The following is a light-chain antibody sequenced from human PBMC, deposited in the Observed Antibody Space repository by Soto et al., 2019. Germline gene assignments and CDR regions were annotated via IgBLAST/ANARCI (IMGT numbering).Light chain of an antibody. Sequence: EIVLTQSPATLSLSPGERAPLSCRASQYISSKVAWYQQKPGQAPRLLIYGASIRATGVPDSFSGSGSGTEFTLSISSLQSEHFAVYYCQQYNSWPLTFGGGTKVDIK. CDR2: GAS. CDR3: QQYNSWPLT. CDR1: QYISSK. V-gene: IGKV3-15*01. J-gene: IGKJ4*01.